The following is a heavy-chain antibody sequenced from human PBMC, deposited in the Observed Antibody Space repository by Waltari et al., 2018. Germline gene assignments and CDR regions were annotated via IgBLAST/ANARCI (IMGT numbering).Heavy chain of an antibody. V-gene: IGHV4-59*09. J-gene: IGHJ4*02. D-gene: IGHD3-3*01. CDR3: ARGTQLENYDFWSGPKLSGFDY. Sequence: STNYNPSLKSRVTISVDTSKNQFSLKLSSVTAADTAVYYCARGTQLENYDFWSGPKLSGFDYWGQGTLVTVSS. CDR2: ST.